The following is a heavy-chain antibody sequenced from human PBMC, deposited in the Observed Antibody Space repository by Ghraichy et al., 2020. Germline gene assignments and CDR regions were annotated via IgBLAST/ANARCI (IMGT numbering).Heavy chain of an antibody. J-gene: IGHJ6*02. CDR2: IWYDGSNE. V-gene: IGHV3-33*01. CDR3: ARENQPQSAPYHYGMDI. CDR1: GFTFSTYA. Sequence: GGSLRLSCAASGFTFSTYAMHWVRQAPGKGLEWVALIWYDGSNENYADSVKGRFTISRDSSKNTLYLQMNSLRLDDTAVYYCARENQPQSAPYHYGMDIWGQGTMVTVSS.